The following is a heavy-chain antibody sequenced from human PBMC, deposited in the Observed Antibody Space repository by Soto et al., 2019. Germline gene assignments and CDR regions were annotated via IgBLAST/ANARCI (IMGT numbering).Heavy chain of an antibody. J-gene: IGHJ6*02. CDR1: GFTFTTYA. D-gene: IGHD3-16*01. Sequence: QLQLVESGGNVVQPGRSLRLSCAASGFTFTTYAMHWVRQAPGTGLEWLAIISYDGNLKYYADSVKGRFTISRDDSKNTIYRQMNSLRGDDTGVYFCARGGAMSAALSFGMDVWGQGTTVSVSS. V-gene: IGHV3-33*01. CDR2: ISYDGNLK. CDR3: ARGGAMSAALSFGMDV.